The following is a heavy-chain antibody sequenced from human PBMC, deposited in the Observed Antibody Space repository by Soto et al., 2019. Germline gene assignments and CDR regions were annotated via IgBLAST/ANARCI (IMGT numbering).Heavy chain of an antibody. CDR2: IKKDESKK. J-gene: IGHJ3*02. Sequence: EVQLVESGGGLVQPGESLRLSCTASGFTFSDYWMTWVRQAPGKGLEWVANIKKDESKKSYLDSVRGRFTISRDNARNSLYLQMDSLRAEDTSLYYCARDGSPGSSPLYLDAFDIWGQGTMVTVSS. CDR3: ARDGSPGSSPLYLDAFDI. D-gene: IGHD2-8*01. CDR1: GFTFSDYW. V-gene: IGHV3-7*05.